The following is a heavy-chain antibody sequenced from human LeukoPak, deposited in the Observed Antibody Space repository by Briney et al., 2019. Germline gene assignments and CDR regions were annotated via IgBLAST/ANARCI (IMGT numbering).Heavy chain of an antibody. CDR1: GYSFTSYW. CDR3: ARTQESSGWDFDY. D-gene: IGHD6-19*01. CDR2: IYPGDSDT. J-gene: IGHJ4*02. Sequence: GESLKISCKGSGYSFTSYWIGWMRQMPGKGLEWMGIIYPGDSDTRYSPSFQGQVTISADKSISTAYLQWSSLKASDTAMYYCARTQESSGWDFDYWGQGTLVTVSS. V-gene: IGHV5-51*01.